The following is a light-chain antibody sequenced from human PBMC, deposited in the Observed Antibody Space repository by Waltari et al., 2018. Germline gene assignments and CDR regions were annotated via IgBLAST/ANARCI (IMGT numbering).Light chain of an antibody. V-gene: IGLV2-23*02. CDR3: CAFAGRCIYV. CDR2: EVS. Sequence: SALTQPASVSGSPGQSITISCTETSSNVGSYPLLSWYQRHPGGAPKLLIYEVSERPSGVSDRFSGSKSGKTASLTISGLQAEDEADYYCCAFAGRCIYVFGTGTQVTVL. J-gene: IGLJ1*01. CDR1: SSNVGSYPL.